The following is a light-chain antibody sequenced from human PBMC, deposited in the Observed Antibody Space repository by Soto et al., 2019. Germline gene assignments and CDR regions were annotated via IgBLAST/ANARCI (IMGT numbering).Light chain of an antibody. J-gene: IGKJ2*01. CDR2: DAS. V-gene: IGKV3-11*01. CDR3: QHRGKWPRT. CDR1: QSVSSY. Sequence: EIVLTQSPATLSLSPGERATLSCRASQSVSSYLAWYQQKPGQAPRLLIYDASNRATDIPARFSGSGSGTDFTLTISSLESEEFAVYYCQHRGKWPRTFGQGTKLEIK.